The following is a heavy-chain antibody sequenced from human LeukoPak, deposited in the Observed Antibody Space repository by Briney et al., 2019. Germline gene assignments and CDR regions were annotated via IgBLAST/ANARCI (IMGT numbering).Heavy chain of an antibody. J-gene: IGHJ4*02. D-gene: IGHD5-24*01. CDR3: ARDSTNYPFDI. Sequence: SVKVSCKASGGTFSSYTISWVRQAPGQGLEWMGRIIPILGIANYAQKFQGRVTITADKSTSTAYMELSSLRSEDTAVYYCARDSTNYPFDIWGQGTLVTVSS. V-gene: IGHV1-69*04. CDR1: GGTFSSYT. CDR2: IIPILGIA.